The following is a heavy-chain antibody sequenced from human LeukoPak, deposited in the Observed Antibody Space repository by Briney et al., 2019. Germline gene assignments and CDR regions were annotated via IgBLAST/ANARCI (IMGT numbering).Heavy chain of an antibody. Sequence: ASVKVSCKASGYTFTGYYMHWVRQAPGQGLEWLGWINPNSDDTNYAQKFQGRFTMTRDTAISTAYMEMSSLRSDDTAVYYCARAGIAAPFDFWGQGTLVTVDS. D-gene: IGHD6-13*01. V-gene: IGHV1-2*02. CDR3: ARAGIAAPFDF. J-gene: IGHJ4*02. CDR2: INPNSDDT. CDR1: GYTFTGYY.